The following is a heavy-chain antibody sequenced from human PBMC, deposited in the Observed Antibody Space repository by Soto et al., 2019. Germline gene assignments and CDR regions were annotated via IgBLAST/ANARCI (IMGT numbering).Heavy chain of an antibody. V-gene: IGHV3-23*01. J-gene: IGHJ4*02. D-gene: IGHD1-26*01. CDR2: ISGGGGST. Sequence: PGGSLRLSCAASGFTFSNYAMSWVRQAPGKGLEWVSAISGGGGSTYYADSVKGRFTISRDNSKNTLFLQMSSLRAEDTALYFCSNLGGLVATTGRFSYSGQRSLVTVSS. CDR3: SNLGGLVATTGRFSY. CDR1: GFTFSNYA.